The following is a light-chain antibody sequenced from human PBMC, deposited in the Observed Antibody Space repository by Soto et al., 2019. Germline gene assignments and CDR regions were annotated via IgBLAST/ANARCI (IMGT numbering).Light chain of an antibody. CDR2: DAS. V-gene: IGKV3-15*01. Sequence: ELVMPHSPATLSVSPVERATLSCRASESVSRNLAWYQQKPGQAPRLLIYDASTRATGIPDRFSGGGSGTEFTLTISSLQSEDFVVYYCQQYNSWPPITFGQGTRMEIK. J-gene: IGKJ5*01. CDR3: QQYNSWPPIT. CDR1: ESVSRN.